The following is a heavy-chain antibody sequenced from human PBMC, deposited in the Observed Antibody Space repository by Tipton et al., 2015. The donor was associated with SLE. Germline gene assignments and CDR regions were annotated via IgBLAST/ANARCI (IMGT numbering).Heavy chain of an antibody. D-gene: IGHD1-7*01. CDR1: GFTFSSYA. V-gene: IGHV3-23*03. Sequence: SLRLSCAASGFTFSSYAMNWVRQAPGKGLEWVSVIYAGGYTYYADSVKGRFTISRDNSKNTLYLQMNSLRAEDTAVYYCARGGNWNSDPDSFDIWGQGTMVTVSS. CDR3: ARGGNWNSDPDSFDI. J-gene: IGHJ3*02. CDR2: IYAGGYT.